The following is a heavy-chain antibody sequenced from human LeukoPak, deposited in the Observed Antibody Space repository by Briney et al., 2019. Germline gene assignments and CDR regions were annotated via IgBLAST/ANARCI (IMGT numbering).Heavy chain of an antibody. J-gene: IGHJ4*02. CDR3: AKDRILGYSSSWSPFDY. V-gene: IGHV3-9*01. D-gene: IGHD6-13*01. CDR2: ISWNSGSI. CDR1: GFTFDDYA. Sequence: SGGSLRLSCAASGFTFDDYAMHWVRQAPGKGLEWVSGISWNSGSIGYADSVKGRFTISRDNAKNSLYLQMNSLRAEDTALYYCAKDRILGYSSSWSPFDYWGQGRLVTVSS.